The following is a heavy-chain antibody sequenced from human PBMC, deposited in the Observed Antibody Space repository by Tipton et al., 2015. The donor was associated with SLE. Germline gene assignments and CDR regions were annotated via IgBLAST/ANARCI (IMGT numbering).Heavy chain of an antibody. CDR1: GGSFSVYY. D-gene: IGHD6-19*01. V-gene: IGHV4-34*11. CDR3: ARGPTEKQWLRWYFEL. CDR2: IDYSGRT. Sequence: TLSLTCAFYGGSFSVYYWTWIRQPPGRGLEWIGYIDYSGRTNYSPSLRSRVTMSVDTSKSQFSLTLTSVTAADTAVYYCARGPTEKQWLRWYFELWGRGTLVTVSS. J-gene: IGHJ2*01.